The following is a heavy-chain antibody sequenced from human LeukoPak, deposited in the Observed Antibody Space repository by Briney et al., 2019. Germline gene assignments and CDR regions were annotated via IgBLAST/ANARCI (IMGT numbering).Heavy chain of an antibody. Sequence: ASVKVSCKVSGYTLTELSMHWVRQAPGKGLEWMGGFDPEDGETIYAQKFQGRVTMTEDTSTDTAYMELSSLRSEDTAVYYCARVGGLNGYSSGLVAFDPWGQGTLVTVSS. D-gene: IGHD6-19*01. CDR1: GYTLTELS. J-gene: IGHJ5*02. CDR2: FDPEDGET. CDR3: ARVGGLNGYSSGLVAFDP. V-gene: IGHV1-24*01.